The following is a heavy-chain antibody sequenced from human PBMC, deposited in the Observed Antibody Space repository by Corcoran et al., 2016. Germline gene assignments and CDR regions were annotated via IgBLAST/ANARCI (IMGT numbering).Heavy chain of an antibody. D-gene: IGHD6-13*01. Sequence: QVQLVESGGGVVQPGRSLRLSCAASGFTFSSYGMHWVRQAPGKGLEWVAFICSYGSNKYYADSVKGRFTISRDNSKNTLYLQMNSLRAEETAVYYCAGEVAAAGSFDYWGQGTLVTVSS. CDR2: ICSYGSNK. CDR3: AGEVAAAGSFDY. CDR1: GFTFSSYG. J-gene: IGHJ4*02. V-gene: IGHV3-33*01.